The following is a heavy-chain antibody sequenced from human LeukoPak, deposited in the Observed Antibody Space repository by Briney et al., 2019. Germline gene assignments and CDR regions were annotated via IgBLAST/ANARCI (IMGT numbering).Heavy chain of an antibody. V-gene: IGHV3-7*05. CDR2: IKEGGSEM. D-gene: IGHD3-16*01. Sequence: GGSLRLSCAASGFMFSRYWMSWVRQAPGKGLEWVANIKEGGSEMYYVDSVKGRFTISRDNAKNSLYLQMNILRAEDTAVYYCARALGGFSDYWGQGTLVTVSS. CDR1: GFMFSRYW. CDR3: ARALGGFSDY. J-gene: IGHJ4*02.